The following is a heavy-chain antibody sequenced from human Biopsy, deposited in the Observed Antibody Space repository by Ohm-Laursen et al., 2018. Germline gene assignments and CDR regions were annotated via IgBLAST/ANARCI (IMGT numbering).Heavy chain of an antibody. CDR3: ATSRSGRALGDS. D-gene: IGHD6-19*01. CDR1: GVTFTNYA. CDR2: INPGGGGT. J-gene: IGHJ4*02. V-gene: IGHV1-46*01. Sequence: SVKVSCKASGVTFTNYAMSWVRQAPGQGLEWVGVINPGGGGTNYTQKFQDRVTVTRDTSTSAVYMELTDLLSEDTAVYYCATSRSGRALGDSWGQGTLVTVSS.